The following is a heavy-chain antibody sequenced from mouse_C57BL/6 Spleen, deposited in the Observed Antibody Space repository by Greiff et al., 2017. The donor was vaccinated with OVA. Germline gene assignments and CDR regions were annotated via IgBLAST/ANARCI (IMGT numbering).Heavy chain of an antibody. D-gene: IGHD1-1*01. V-gene: IGHV5-6*01. CDR2: ISSGGSYT. J-gene: IGHJ2*01. CDR1: GFTFSSYG. Sequence: EVMLVESGGDLVKPGGSLKLSCAASGFTFSSYGMSWVRQTPDKRLEWVATISSGGSYTYYPDSVKGRFTISRDNAKNTLYLQMSSLKSEDTAMYYCARHGVITTVVATNFDYWGQGTTLTVSS. CDR3: ARHGVITTVVATNFDY.